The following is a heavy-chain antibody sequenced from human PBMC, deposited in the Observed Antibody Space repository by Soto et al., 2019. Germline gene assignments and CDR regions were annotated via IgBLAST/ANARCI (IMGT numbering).Heavy chain of an antibody. V-gene: IGHV3-15*01. J-gene: IGHJ5*02. CDR2: IKSKTDGGTT. D-gene: IGHD6-19*01. CDR1: GFTFSNAW. CDR3: TTDPTAVAGENWFDP. Sequence: GGSLRLSCAASGFTFSNAWMSWVRQAPGKGLEWVGRIKSKTDGGTTDYAAPVKGRFTISRDDSKNTLYLQMNSLKTEDTAVYXCTTDPTAVAGENWFDPWGQGTLVTVSS.